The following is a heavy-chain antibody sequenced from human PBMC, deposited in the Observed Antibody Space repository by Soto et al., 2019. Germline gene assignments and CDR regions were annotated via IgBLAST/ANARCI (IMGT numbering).Heavy chain of an antibody. Sequence: PSETLSLTCTVSGGSISSYYWSWIRQPPGKGLEWIGYIYYSGSTNYNPSLKSRVTISVDTSKNQFSLKLSSVTAADTAVYYCARAPRGNYGYPPYFDYWGQGTLVTVS. CDR2: IYYSGST. CDR3: ARAPRGNYGYPPYFDY. J-gene: IGHJ4*02. D-gene: IGHD3-10*01. V-gene: IGHV4-59*01. CDR1: GGSISSYY.